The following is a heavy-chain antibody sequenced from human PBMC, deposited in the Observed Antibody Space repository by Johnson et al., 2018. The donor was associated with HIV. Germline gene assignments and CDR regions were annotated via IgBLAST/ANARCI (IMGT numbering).Heavy chain of an antibody. V-gene: IGHV3-20*04. CDR2: INWNGGST. CDR1: GFTFDDYG. J-gene: IGHJ3*02. CDR3: ARAEPWDRRHYAFDI. Sequence: VQLVESGGGVVRPGGSLRLSCAASGFTFDDYGMSWVRQAPGKGLEWVSGINWNGGSTAYGDSVKGRFTISRDNAKNSLYLQMNSLRAGDTAVYYCARAEPWDRRHYAFDIWGQGTVVTVSS. D-gene: IGHD1-1*01.